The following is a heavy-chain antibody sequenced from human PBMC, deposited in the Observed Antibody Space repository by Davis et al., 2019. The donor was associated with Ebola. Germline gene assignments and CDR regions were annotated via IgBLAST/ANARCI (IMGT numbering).Heavy chain of an antibody. CDR3: ERGYYYSTGNRYFEF. CDR2: IYSGGTT. J-gene: IGHJ2*01. V-gene: IGHV3-53*04. D-gene: IGHD3-22*01. Sequence: GESLKISCAASGFIVSSNYMSWVRQAPGTGLESVSVIYSGGTTHYADSVMGRFTISRHNSKNTLYLQINRLRAEDTAVDYCERGYYYSTGNRYFEFWGRGTLVPVSP. CDR1: GFIVSSNY.